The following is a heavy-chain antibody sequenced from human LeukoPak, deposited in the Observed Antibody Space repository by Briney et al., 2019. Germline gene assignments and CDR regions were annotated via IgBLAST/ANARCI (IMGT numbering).Heavy chain of an antibody. D-gene: IGHD6-19*01. CDR1: GFTFSSYS. V-gene: IGHV3-48*04. J-gene: IGHJ4*02. Sequence: GGSLRLSCAASGFTFSSYSMNWVRQAPGKGLEWVSYISSSSSTIYYADSVKGRFTISRDNAKNSLYLQMNSLRAEDTAVYYCARVLGYSSGWPFDYWGQGTLVTVSS. CDR3: ARVLGYSSGWPFDY. CDR2: ISSSSSTI.